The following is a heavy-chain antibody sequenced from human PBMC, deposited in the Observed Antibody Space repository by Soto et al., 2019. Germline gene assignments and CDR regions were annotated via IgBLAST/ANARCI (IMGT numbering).Heavy chain of an antibody. D-gene: IGHD3-3*01. CDR3: SRVSTHSNSAFSMGYYTGPYYCYRIDL. J-gene: IGHJ6*02. CDR2: IKQDGSGK. V-gene: IGHV3-7*03. Sequence: PGGSLRLSCAASGFTFSSYWMSWVRQAPGKGLEWVANIKQDGSGKYYVDSVKGRFTISRDNAKNSLYLQMKSLRSEDTAVYYCSRVSTHSNSAFSMGYYTGPYYCYRIDLCRQGTKVTVSS. CDR1: GFTFSSYW.